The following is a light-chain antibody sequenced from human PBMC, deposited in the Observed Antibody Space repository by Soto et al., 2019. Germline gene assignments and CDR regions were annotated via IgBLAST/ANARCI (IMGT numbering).Light chain of an antibody. CDR1: SSDVGGYNY. CDR3: SSYSGTNYHYV. Sequence: LTQPPSASGSFGQSVTISCTGTSSDVGGYNYVSWYQQHPGKAPKLMIYEVSERPSGVPDRFSGSKSGNTASLTFSGLQADDEADYYCSSYSGTNYHYVFGTGTKVTVL. CDR2: EVS. J-gene: IGLJ1*01. V-gene: IGLV2-8*01.